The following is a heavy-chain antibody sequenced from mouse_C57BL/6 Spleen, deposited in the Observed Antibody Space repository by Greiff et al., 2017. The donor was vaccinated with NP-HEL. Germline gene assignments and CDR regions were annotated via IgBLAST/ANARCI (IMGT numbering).Heavy chain of an antibody. V-gene: IGHV1-80*01. Sequence: VQLQQSGAELVKPGASVKISCKASGYAFSSYWMNWVKQRPGKGLEWIGQIYPGDGDTNYNGKLKGKATLTADKSSSTAYMQLSSLTSEDSAVYFCARVGSYYAMDYWGQGTSVTVSS. CDR2: IYPGDGDT. D-gene: IGHD1-1*01. CDR3: ARVGSYYAMDY. CDR1: GYAFSSYW. J-gene: IGHJ4*01.